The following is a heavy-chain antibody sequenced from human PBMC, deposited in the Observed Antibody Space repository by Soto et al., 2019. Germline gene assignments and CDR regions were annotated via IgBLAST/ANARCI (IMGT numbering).Heavy chain of an antibody. CDR1: GYAFSTFR. CDR2: ISAYTDTP. D-gene: IGHD2-21*01. CDR3: ARVIPGVEDWFDP. Sequence: ALLKGSCQTFGYAFSTFRVTRLRLTPGQGLAWMGWISAYTDTPNYAQKFQGRVTMTIDTSTSTAYMDLRSLTSDDTAVYYCARVIPGVEDWFDPWGQGTLVSVSS. V-gene: IGHV1-18*01. J-gene: IGHJ5*02.